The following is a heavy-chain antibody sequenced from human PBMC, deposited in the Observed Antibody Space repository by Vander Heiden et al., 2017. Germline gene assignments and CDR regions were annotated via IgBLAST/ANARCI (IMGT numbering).Heavy chain of an antibody. CDR2: ISGSGGTT. CDR3: AKTYYYGSGSYIYGMDV. D-gene: IGHD3-10*01. Sequence: EVQPLASGGGLVQPGGSLRLSCAASGFTFRSYAMSWVRQPPGQGLEWVSGISGSGGTTFYADSVEGRFTISRGNAKNTLFLQMKSLRVEDTAVYYCAKTYYYGSGSYIYGMDVWGLGTTVTVSS. CDR1: GFTFRSYA. V-gene: IGHV3-23*01. J-gene: IGHJ6*01.